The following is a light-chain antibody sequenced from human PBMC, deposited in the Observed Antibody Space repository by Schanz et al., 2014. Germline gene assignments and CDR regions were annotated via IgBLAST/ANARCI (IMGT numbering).Light chain of an antibody. Sequence: EVVMTQSPATLSVSPGERATLSCRASQSVTTNLAWYQQKPGQAPRLLIYGASTRATGVPARFSGSGSATEFTLTISSLQSEDFAVYYCQQRGNWPWTFGQGTKVEIK. CDR1: QSVTTN. CDR3: QQRGNWPWT. CDR2: GAS. V-gene: IGKV3-15*01. J-gene: IGKJ1*01.